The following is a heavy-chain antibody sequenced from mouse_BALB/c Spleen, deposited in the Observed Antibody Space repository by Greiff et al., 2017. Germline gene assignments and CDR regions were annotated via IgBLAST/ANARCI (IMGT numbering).Heavy chain of an antibody. CDR1: GFTFTDYY. CDR2: IRNKANGYTT. V-gene: IGHV7-3*02. CDR3: AREGGDLYFDY. Sequence: EVQVVESGGGLVQPGGSLRLSCATSGFTFTDYYMSWVRQPPGKALEWLGFIRNKANGYTTEYSASVKGRFTISRDNSQSILYLQMNTLRAEDSATYYCAREGGDLYFDYWGQGTTLTVSS. J-gene: IGHJ2*01. D-gene: IGHD1-1*02.